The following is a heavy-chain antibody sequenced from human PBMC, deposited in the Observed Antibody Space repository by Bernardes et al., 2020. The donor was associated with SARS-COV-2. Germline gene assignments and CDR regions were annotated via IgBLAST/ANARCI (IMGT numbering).Heavy chain of an antibody. D-gene: IGHD6-19*01. V-gene: IGHV1-2*02. CDR3: ASVTYSSGSDFDY. CDR2: IYPANGGT. CDR1: GYTFTDHY. Sequence: GESLKISCKASGYTFTDHYIHWVRQPPGQGLEWMGWIYPANGGTSYAQKFQGRVTMTRDTSIGTAYMEVRSLTSDDTAVYYCASVTYSSGSDFDYWGQGTQVTVSS. J-gene: IGHJ4*02.